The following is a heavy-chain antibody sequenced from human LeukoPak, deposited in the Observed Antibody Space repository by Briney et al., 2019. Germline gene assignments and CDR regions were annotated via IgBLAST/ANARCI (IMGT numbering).Heavy chain of an antibody. D-gene: IGHD5-12*01. Sequence: RTGGSLRLSCAASGFTFSSYAMSWVRQAPGKGLEWVSAISGSGGSTYYADSVKGRFTISRDNSKNTLYLQMNSLRAEDTAVYYCAKASPIVATIADWFDPWGQGTLVTVSS. CDR3: AKASPIVATIADWFDP. CDR2: ISGSGGST. CDR1: GFTFSSYA. V-gene: IGHV3-23*01. J-gene: IGHJ5*02.